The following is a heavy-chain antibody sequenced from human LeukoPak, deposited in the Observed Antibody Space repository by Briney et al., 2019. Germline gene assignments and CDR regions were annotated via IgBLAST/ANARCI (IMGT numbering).Heavy chain of an antibody. J-gene: IGHJ6*02. V-gene: IGHV1-18*01. CDR1: GYTFTSYG. D-gene: IGHD2-15*01. CDR2: VSAYNGNT. CDR3: AYCSGGSCEVYGMDV. Sequence: GASVKVSCKASGYTFTSYGISWVRQAPGQGLEWMGWVSAYNGNTNYAQKLQGRVTMTTDTSTSTAYMELRSLRSDDTAVYYCAYCSGGSCEVYGMDVWGQGTTVTVSS.